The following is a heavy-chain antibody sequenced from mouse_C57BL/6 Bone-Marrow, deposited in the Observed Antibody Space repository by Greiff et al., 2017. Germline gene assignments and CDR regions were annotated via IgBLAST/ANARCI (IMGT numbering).Heavy chain of an antibody. V-gene: IGHV5-6*02. CDR2: ISSGGSYT. CDR1: GFTFSSYG. J-gene: IGHJ3*01. CDR3: ARHLNWENWFAY. Sequence: EVMLVESGGDLVKPGGSLKLSCAASGFTFSSYGMSWVRQTPDKRLEWVATISSGGSYTYYPDSVKGRFTISRDNAKNTLYLQMSSLKSEDTAMYYCARHLNWENWFAYWGQGTLVTVSA. D-gene: IGHD4-1*01.